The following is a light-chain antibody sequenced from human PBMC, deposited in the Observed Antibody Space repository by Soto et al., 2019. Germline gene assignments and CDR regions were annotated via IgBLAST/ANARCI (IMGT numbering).Light chain of an antibody. Sequence: QSVLTQPPSVSAAPGQKVTISCSGSNSNIGNNYVSWYQQVPGTAPKLLIYDNIQRPSGIPDRFSGSNFGTSATLDIAGLQTADEADYYCGTWDSSLNSVLFGGGTKLTVL. J-gene: IGLJ2*01. V-gene: IGLV1-51*01. CDR3: GTWDSSLNSVL. CDR1: NSNIGNNY. CDR2: DNI.